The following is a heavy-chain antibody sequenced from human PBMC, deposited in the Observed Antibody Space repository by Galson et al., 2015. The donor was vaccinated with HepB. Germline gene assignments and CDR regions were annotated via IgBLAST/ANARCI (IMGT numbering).Heavy chain of an antibody. D-gene: IGHD3-10*01. Sequence: SLRLSCAASGFTFSSYTMNWVRQAPGTGLESVSYISSTGTTMYYADSAKGRFTISRDNAQNSLYLQMNSLRDEDTAVYYCARVYFGSGSSSAYWYFDLWGRGALVTVSS. CDR2: ISSTGTTM. V-gene: IGHV3-48*02. CDR1: GFTFSSYT. J-gene: IGHJ2*01. CDR3: ARVYFGSGSSSAYWYFDL.